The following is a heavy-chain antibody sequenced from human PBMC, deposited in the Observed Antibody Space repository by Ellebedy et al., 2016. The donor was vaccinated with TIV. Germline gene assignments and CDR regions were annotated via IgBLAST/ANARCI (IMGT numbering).Heavy chain of an antibody. Sequence: SETLSLTCTVSGGSISSSSYYWGWIRQPPGKGLEWIGSIYYSGSTYYNPSLKSRVTISVDTSKNQFPLKLSSVTAADTAVYYCATPTGYYDSSGSTHAFDIWGQGTMVTVSS. V-gene: IGHV4-39*01. J-gene: IGHJ3*02. CDR3: ATPTGYYDSSGSTHAFDI. CDR1: GGSISSSSYY. D-gene: IGHD3-22*01. CDR2: IYYSGST.